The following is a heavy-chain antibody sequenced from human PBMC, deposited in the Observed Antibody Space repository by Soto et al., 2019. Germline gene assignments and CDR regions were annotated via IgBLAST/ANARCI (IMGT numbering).Heavy chain of an antibody. CDR3: ARGVGLYSNYDY. V-gene: IGHV1-3*01. Sequence: QVQLVQSGAEVKKPGASVKVSCRASGYTFTSYAMHWVRQAPGQRLEWMGWINAGNGNTKYSQKFQGRVTITRDTSASTAYMELSSLRSEDTAVYYCARGVGLYSNYDYWGQGTLVTVSS. J-gene: IGHJ4*02. CDR2: INAGNGNT. D-gene: IGHD2-2*02. CDR1: GYTFTSYA.